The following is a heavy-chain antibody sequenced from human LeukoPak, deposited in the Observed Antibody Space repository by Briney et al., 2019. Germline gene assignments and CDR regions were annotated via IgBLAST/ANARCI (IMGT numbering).Heavy chain of an antibody. Sequence: PGGSLRLSCAASGFIFKKTWMAWVRQAPGKGLEWVAAISGDNPGTYHANSVKGRFTISRDNSKNTLHLQMSGLRAEDTARYYCAKAPVGHCSGAFCYHFDSWGQGTLVTVSS. CDR2: ISGDNPGT. CDR3: AKAPVGHCSGAFCYHFDS. CDR1: GFIFKKTW. J-gene: IGHJ4*02. V-gene: IGHV3-23*01. D-gene: IGHD2-15*01.